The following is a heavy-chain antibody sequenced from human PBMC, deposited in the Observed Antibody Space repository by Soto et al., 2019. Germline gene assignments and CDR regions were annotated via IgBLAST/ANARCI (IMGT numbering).Heavy chain of an antibody. Sequence: QVQLVQSGAGVKKPGSSVKVSCKVSGGTFSSYAISWVRQAPGQGLEWMGVIIPIFGTAYYAQKFQGRVKHAADESTSTAYMGLSSLRSEGTALYYCARELVVADTGWFDPWGQGTLVTVSS. CDR2: IIPIFGTA. D-gene: IGHD2-15*01. CDR1: GGTFSSYA. V-gene: IGHV1-69*12. CDR3: ARELVVADTGWFDP. J-gene: IGHJ5*02.